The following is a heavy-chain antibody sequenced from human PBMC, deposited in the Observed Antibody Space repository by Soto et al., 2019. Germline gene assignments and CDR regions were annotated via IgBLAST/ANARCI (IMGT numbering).Heavy chain of an antibody. J-gene: IGHJ6*02. V-gene: IGHV4-39*01. CDR1: GDSISTNSYS. Sequence: SETLSVTCTVSGDSISTNSYSWGWIRQPPGQGLEWIGLFYYSGSTHYNPSLKSRLTVSVDTSKNQFSLKVSSVTAADTAVYYCARNADIGDIGLVPAAINAMDVWGRGTTVTVSS. D-gene: IGHD2-2*02. CDR3: ARNADIGDIGLVPAAINAMDV. CDR2: FYYSGST.